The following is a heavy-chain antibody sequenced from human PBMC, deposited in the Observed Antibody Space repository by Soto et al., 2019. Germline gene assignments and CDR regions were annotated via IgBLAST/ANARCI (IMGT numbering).Heavy chain of an antibody. CDR2: INHGGST. J-gene: IGHJ4*02. Sequence: KASETLSLTCAVYGGSFSGYYWSWIRQPPGKGLEWIGEINHGGSTNYNPSLKSRVTISVDTSKNHFSLKLSSVTAADTAVYYCARFDDSSGYSYYFDYWGQGTLVTVSS. CDR1: GGSFSGYY. CDR3: ARFDDSSGYSYYFDY. V-gene: IGHV4-34*01. D-gene: IGHD3-22*01.